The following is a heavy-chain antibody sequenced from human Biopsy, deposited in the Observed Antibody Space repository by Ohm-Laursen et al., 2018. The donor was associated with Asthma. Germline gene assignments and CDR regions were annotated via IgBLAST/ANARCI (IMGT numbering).Heavy chain of an antibody. Sequence: SLRLSCAASGFTFSNYSMNWVRQAPGKGLEWVSYISSSSSTIYYADSVKGRFTISRDNSKNTLYLQMNSLRAEDTAVYYCASQSSGPDFWSGYYYFDYWGQGTLVTVSS. V-gene: IGHV3-48*01. CDR3: ASQSSGPDFWSGYYYFDY. D-gene: IGHD3-3*01. J-gene: IGHJ4*02. CDR2: ISSSSSTI. CDR1: GFTFSNYS.